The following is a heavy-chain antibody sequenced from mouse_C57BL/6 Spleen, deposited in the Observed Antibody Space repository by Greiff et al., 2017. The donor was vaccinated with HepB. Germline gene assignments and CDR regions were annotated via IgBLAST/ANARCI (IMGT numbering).Heavy chain of an antibody. V-gene: IGHV5-17*01. CDR2: ISSGSSTI. CDR3: ARSGYLVMGY. Sequence: DVHLVESGGGLVKPGGSLKLSCAASGFTFSDYGMHWVRQAPEKGLEWVAYISSGSSTIYYADTVKGRFTITRDNAKNTLFLQMTRLRSEDTAMYYCARSGYLVMGYWGQGTSVTGSS. J-gene: IGHJ4*01. D-gene: IGHD2-3*01. CDR1: GFTFSDYG.